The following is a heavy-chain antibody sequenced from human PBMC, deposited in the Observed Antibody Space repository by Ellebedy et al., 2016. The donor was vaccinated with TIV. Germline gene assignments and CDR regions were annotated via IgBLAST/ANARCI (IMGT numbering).Heavy chain of an antibody. CDR1: GFTFSNCW. J-gene: IGHJ4*02. CDR3: SRDQWLGRAYYFDS. D-gene: IGHD6-19*01. V-gene: IGHV3-7*01. Sequence: GGSLRLSCGTSGFTFSNCWKTWVRQSPGKGLEWVANINQDGSERYYVDSVKGRFSISRDNTKNSLYLQMNSLTDEDPAVYYCSRDQWLGRAYYFDSWGQGTLVTVSS. CDR2: INQDGSER.